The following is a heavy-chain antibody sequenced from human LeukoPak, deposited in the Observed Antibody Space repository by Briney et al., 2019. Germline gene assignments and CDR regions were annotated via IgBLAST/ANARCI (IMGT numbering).Heavy chain of an antibody. CDR1: GGSISSFY. J-gene: IGHJ5*02. Sequence: SETLSLTCTVSGGSISSFYWSWIRQPPGNGLEWIGYIYYTGNTYYNPSLKSRVSISVDTSKNQFSLKLTSVTAADTAVYYCSRQQQLVFNFQRYGWFDPWGQGTLVTVSS. CDR2: IYYTGNT. CDR3: SRQQQLVFNFQRYGWFDP. D-gene: IGHD6-13*01. V-gene: IGHV4-59*01.